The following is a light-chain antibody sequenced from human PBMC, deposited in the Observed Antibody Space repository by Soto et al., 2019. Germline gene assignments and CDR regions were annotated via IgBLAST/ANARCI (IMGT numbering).Light chain of an antibody. V-gene: IGLV2-14*01. Sequence: QSALTQPASVSGSPGQSITISCTGTRSDVGGYSYVSWYQQHPGKAPKLMIYDVTNRPSGVSSRFSGSKSGNTASLAISGLQAEDEADYYCSSYTSSSTVVFGLRTKLTVL. CDR2: DVT. J-gene: IGLJ2*01. CDR1: RSDVGGYSY. CDR3: SSYTSSSTVV.